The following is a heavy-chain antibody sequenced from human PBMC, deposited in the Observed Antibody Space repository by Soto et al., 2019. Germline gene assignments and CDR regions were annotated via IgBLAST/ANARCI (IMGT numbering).Heavy chain of an antibody. D-gene: IGHD3-10*01. CDR1: GGTFSSYA. CDR3: ARTYYGSGSYVYYYYGMDV. CDR2: IIHIFGTA. J-gene: IGHJ6*02. V-gene: IGHV1-69*13. Sequence: SVKVSCKASGGTFSSYAISWVRQAPGQGLEWMGGIIHIFGTANYAQKFQGRVTITADESTSTAYMELSSLRSEDTAVYYCARTYYGSGSYVYYYYGMDVWGQGTTVTVSS.